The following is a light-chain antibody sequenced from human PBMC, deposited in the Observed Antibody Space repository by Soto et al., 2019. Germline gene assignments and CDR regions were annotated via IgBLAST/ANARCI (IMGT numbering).Light chain of an antibody. Sequence: EIVMTQSPATLSVSPGERATLSCRASQSVSSNLAWYQHKPGQAPRLLIHGASTRATGIPARFSGSGSGTEFTLTISSLQSEDSAIYYCQQYDKRPPWTVGQGTKVDIK. J-gene: IGKJ1*01. CDR2: GAS. CDR1: QSVSSN. CDR3: QQYDKRPPWT. V-gene: IGKV3-15*01.